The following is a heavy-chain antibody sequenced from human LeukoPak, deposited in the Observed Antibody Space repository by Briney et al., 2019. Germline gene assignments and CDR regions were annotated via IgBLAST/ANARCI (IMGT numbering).Heavy chain of an antibody. D-gene: IGHD1-26*01. Sequence: SETLSLTCAVYGGSFSGYYWSWIRQPPGKGLEWIGEINHSGSTNYNPSLKSRVTIPVDTSKNQFSLKLSSVTAADTAVYYCARIRSRKWGFDYWGQGTLVTVSS. J-gene: IGHJ4*02. CDR3: ARIRSRKWGFDY. V-gene: IGHV4-34*01. CDR1: GGSFSGYY. CDR2: INHSGST.